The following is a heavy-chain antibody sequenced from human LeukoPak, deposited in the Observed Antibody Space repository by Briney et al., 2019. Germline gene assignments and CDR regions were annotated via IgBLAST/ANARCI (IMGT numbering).Heavy chain of an antibody. CDR1: GYRFSCRG. V-gene: IGHV3-33*01. Sequence: PGGSLRLSCAASGYRFSCRGMHWVRQAPGKGLEWLAIVWHDGSDQRYADSVKGRFFISRDNSKNTVYLQMNSLRAEDTALYYCVRDGYSDTNARSLDSWGQGSLVTVSS. J-gene: IGHJ4*02. CDR2: VWHDGSDQ. D-gene: IGHD5-18*01. CDR3: VRDGYSDTNARSLDS.